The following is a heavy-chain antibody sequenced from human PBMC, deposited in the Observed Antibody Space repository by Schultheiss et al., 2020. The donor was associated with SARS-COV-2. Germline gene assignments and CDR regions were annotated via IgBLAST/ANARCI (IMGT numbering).Heavy chain of an antibody. CDR3: ARDSRYCSSTSCYSSGAFDI. CDR2: IYHSGGT. V-gene: IGHV4-59*12. D-gene: IGHD2-2*02. Sequence: SETLSLTCTVSGGSISSYYWSWIRQPPGKGLEWIGYIYHSGGTYYNPSLKSRVTISVDRSKNQFSLKLSSVTAADTAVYYCARDSRYCSSTSCYSSGAFDIWGQGTMVTVSS. CDR1: GGSISSYY. J-gene: IGHJ3*02.